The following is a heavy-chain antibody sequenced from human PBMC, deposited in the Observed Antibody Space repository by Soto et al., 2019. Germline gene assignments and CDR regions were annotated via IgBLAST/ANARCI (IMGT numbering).Heavy chain of an antibody. J-gene: IGHJ3*01. CDR1: GVAFRSHG. Sequence: GALRLSCVASGVAFRSHGMHWARQAPGKGPEWVAGISFDGSRRNYAVSVKGRFTISRDTSSNTLYLQMDSLRVEDTAVYYCARDAKILQPVASDDASDVWGQGTMVTVSS. D-gene: IGHD2-2*01. V-gene: IGHV3-30*03. CDR2: ISFDGSRR. CDR3: ARDAKILQPVASDDASDV.